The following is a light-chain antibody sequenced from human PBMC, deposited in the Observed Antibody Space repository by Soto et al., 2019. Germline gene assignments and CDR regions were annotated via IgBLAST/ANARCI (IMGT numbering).Light chain of an antibody. Sequence: EIVLTQSPGTLSLSPGERATLSCRATEIVVSNYLAWYQLKPGQAPRLLIYDASSRATGIPDRFSGSGSGTDFTLTISRLEPEDFAVYYCQQYGSIPWTFGQGTKVDIK. CDR3: QQYGSIPWT. CDR2: DAS. CDR1: EIVVSNY. J-gene: IGKJ1*01. V-gene: IGKV3-20*01.